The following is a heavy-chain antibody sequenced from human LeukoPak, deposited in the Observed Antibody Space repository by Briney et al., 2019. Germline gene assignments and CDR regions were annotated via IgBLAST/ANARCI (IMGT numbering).Heavy chain of an antibody. Sequence: SETLSLTCAVYGGSFSGYYWSWIRQPPGKGLEWIGEINHSGSTNYNPSPKSRVTISVDTSKNQFSLKLSSVTAADTAVYYCAREGGYCSSTSCYNGLGAFDIWGQGTMVTVSS. CDR2: INHSGST. CDR1: GGSFSGYY. V-gene: IGHV4-34*01. J-gene: IGHJ3*02. D-gene: IGHD2-2*02. CDR3: AREGGYCSSTSCYNGLGAFDI.